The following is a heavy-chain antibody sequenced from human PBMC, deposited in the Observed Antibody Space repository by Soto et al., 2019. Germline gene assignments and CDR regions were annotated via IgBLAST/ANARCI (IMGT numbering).Heavy chain of an antibody. Sequence: QVQLQQWGAGLLKPSETLSLTCAVYGGSFSGYYWSWIRQPPGKGLEWIGEINHSGSTNYNPSLKVRVPISVDTSENLFSLKLSSVTAADTGVYYCARPAIAAAVSAFDYWGQGTLVTVSS. V-gene: IGHV4-34*01. CDR3: ARPAIAAAVSAFDY. CDR2: INHSGST. CDR1: GGSFSGYY. J-gene: IGHJ4*02. D-gene: IGHD6-13*01.